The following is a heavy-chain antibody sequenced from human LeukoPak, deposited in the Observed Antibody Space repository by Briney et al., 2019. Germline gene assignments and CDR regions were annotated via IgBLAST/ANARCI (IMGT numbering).Heavy chain of an antibody. CDR1: GFTFNSYG. J-gene: IGHJ4*02. V-gene: IGHV3-30*18. Sequence: GGSLRLSCAASGFTFNSYGMHWVRQAPGKGLEWVAVISYDGPNKYYADSVKGRFTISRDDSKSTLYLQMNSLGTQETAVYYCAKERLPSGYSFLTDYWGQGTLVTVSS. CDR2: ISYDGPNK. CDR3: AKERLPSGYSFLTDY. D-gene: IGHD5-18*01.